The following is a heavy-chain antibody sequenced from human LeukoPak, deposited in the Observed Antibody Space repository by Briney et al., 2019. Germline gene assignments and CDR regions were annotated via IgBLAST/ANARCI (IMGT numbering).Heavy chain of an antibody. CDR3: ARDRVGLGAAAAWGGYFDY. D-gene: IGHD6-13*01. V-gene: IGHV3-30*09. CDR1: GFTFSSYA. Sequence: GGSLRLSCAASGFTFSSYAMHWVRQAPGKGLEWVAVISYDGGNKYYADSVKGRFAISRDNSKNTLYLQMNSLRAEDTAVYYCARDRVGLGAAAAWGGYFDYWGQGTLVTVSS. CDR2: ISYDGGNK. J-gene: IGHJ4*02.